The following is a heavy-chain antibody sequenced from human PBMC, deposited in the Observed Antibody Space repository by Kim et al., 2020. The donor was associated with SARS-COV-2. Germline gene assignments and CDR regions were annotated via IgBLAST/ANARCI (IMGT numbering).Heavy chain of an antibody. D-gene: IGHD3-10*01. V-gene: IGHV3-30*04. CDR2: ISYDGTNK. CDR3: VRDGDGSGTYYDP. Sequence: GGSLRLSCAASGFIFSDYAMHWVRQAPGKGLEWVATISYDGTNKYCADSVKGRFTISRDNSKNTVYLQMNSLRAEDAALYYCVRDGDGSGTYYDPWGQGT. J-gene: IGHJ5*02. CDR1: GFIFSDYA.